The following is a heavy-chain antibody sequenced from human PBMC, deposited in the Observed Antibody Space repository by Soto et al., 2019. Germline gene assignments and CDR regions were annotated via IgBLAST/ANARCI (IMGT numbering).Heavy chain of an antibody. CDR2: IIPIFGSA. CDR3: AKDGGKHGDLGNWFDP. V-gene: IGHV1-69*15. D-gene: IGHD3-16*01. Sequence: QVQLVQSGAEVKKPGSSVKVSCKASGGTFSNYAITWVRQAPGQGLEWLGRIIPIFGSANYAQKFQGRVTITADESTTTAYMELSSLRSDDTVGYYCAKDGGKHGDLGNWFDPWGQGTLVTVSS. CDR1: GGTFSNYA. J-gene: IGHJ5*02.